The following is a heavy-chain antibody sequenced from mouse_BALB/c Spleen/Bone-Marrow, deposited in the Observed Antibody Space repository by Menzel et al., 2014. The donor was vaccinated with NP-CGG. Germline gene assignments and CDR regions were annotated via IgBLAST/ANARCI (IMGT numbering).Heavy chain of an antibody. CDR1: GYIFTSYW. D-gene: IGHD5-1*01. J-gene: IGHJ3*01. Sequence: LKQSGSELVRPGASAKLSCKASGYIFTSYWMHWMKQRPGQGLEWIGNIYPDSGSTNYAEKFKNKATLTVDTSSSTAYMQLSSLTSEDSAVYYCTRVNEYGRAWFAYWGQGTLVTVSA. CDR2: IYPDSGST. CDR3: TRVNEYGRAWFAY. V-gene: IGHV1S22*01.